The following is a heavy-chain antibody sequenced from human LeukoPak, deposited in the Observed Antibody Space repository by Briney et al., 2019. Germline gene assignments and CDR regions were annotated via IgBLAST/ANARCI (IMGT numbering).Heavy chain of an antibody. V-gene: IGHV3-21*01. CDR3: AKDRSGLGYYYYYYMDV. Sequence: PGGSLRLSCAASEFTFSTYSMNWVRQAPGKGLEWVSSISSGSTYIYYADSVKGRFTISRDNAKNSLYLQMNSLRAEDTAVYYCAKDRSGLGYYYYYYMDVWGKGTTVTVSS. CDR1: EFTFSTYS. D-gene: IGHD3/OR15-3a*01. J-gene: IGHJ6*03. CDR2: ISSGSTYI.